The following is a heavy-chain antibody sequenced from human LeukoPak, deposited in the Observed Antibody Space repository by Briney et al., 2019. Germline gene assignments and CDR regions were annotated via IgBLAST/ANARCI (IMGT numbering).Heavy chain of an antibody. CDR2: ISGSGGST. J-gene: IGHJ4*02. V-gene: IGHV3-23*01. Sequence: GGSLRLSCAASGFIFSSYVMNWVRQAPGKGLEWVSAISGSGGSTYYADSVKGRFTISRDNSKNTLYLQMNSLRAEDTAVYYCAKDHYDILTGYLLFDYWGQGTLVTVSS. CDR3: AKDHYDILTGYLLFDY. CDR1: GFIFSSYV. D-gene: IGHD3-9*01.